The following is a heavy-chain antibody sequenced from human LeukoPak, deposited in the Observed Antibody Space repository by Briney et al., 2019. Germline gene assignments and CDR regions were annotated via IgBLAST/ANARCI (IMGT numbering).Heavy chain of an antibody. D-gene: IGHD4-17*01. Sequence: ASVKVSCKASGYTFTSYDINWVRQATGQGLEWMGWMNPNSGNTGYAQKFQGRVTMTRNTSISTAYMELSSLRSEDTAVYYCARGPARGHDYGDYEISWFDPWGQGTLVTVSS. J-gene: IGHJ5*02. V-gene: IGHV1-8*02. CDR3: ARGPARGHDYGDYEISWFDP. CDR1: GYTFTSYD. CDR2: MNPNSGNT.